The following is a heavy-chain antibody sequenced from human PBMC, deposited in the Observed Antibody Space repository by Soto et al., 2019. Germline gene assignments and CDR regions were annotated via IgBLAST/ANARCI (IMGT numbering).Heavy chain of an antibody. J-gene: IGHJ6*02. CDR2: IYYSGYT. V-gene: IGHV4-39*01. CDR1: GGSISSSSYY. Sequence: QLQLQESGPGLVKPSETLSLTCTVSGGSISSSSYYWGWIRQPPGKGLEWIGSIYYSGYTYYNPSLKSRVTISVDTSKNQCALKLSSVTAADTAVYYCARHNGPLYVGYYYEMDVWGQGTTVTVSS. CDR3: ARHNGPLYVGYYYEMDV. D-gene: IGHD3-16*01.